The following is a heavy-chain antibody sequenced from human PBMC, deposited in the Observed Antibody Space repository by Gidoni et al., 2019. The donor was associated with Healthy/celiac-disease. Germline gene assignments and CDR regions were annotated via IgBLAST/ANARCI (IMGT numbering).Heavy chain of an antibody. D-gene: IGHD3-3*01. J-gene: IGHJ6*02. V-gene: IGHV3-23*04. CDR1: GLPFRSIA. CDR3: AKDPAITIFGVDYGMDV. CDR2: SSGSGGST. Sequence: EVQLVESGGGLVQPGGSLRLSCAAPGLPFRSIAMSWVRQAQGMGREWIAASSGSGGSTYYADSVKGRFTISRDNSKNTLYLQRNSLRAEDTAVYYCAKDPAITIFGVDYGMDVWGQGTTVTVSS.